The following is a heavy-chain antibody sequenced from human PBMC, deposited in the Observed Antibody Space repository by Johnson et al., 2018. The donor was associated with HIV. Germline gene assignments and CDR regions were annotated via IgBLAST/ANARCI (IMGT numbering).Heavy chain of an antibody. CDR1: GFTFSNAW. J-gene: IGHJ3*02. CDR2: IKSKTDGGHT. D-gene: IGHD3-9*01. CDR3: TTDWPLRDLDWLFHDAFDI. Sequence: VQLVESGGGLVKPGGSLRLSCAASGFTFSNAWMSWVRQAPGKGLEWVGRIKSKTDGGHTDYGAPVQGRVTSSRDESKNTLYLQMQSLKTEDTAMYYCTTDWPLRDLDWLFHDAFDIWGQGTMVTVSS. V-gene: IGHV3-15*01.